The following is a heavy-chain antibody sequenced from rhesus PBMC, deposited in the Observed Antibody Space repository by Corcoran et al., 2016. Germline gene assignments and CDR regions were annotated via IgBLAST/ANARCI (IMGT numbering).Heavy chain of an antibody. CDR2: IYWDDDK. CDR1: GFSPSISGMG. V-gene: IGHV2S1*01. J-gene: IGHJ4*01. D-gene: IGHD3-9*01. Sequence: QVTFTESGPALVTPTQTLTLTCTLSGFSPSISGMGVGCIRQPPGTPLEVPDSIYWDDDKYYSTTLKSRLTISKDTSKNQVVLTMTNMDPVDTATYYCARVRRVYEDDYGYYYSYFDYWGQGVLVTVSS. CDR3: ARVRRVYEDDYGYYYSYFDY.